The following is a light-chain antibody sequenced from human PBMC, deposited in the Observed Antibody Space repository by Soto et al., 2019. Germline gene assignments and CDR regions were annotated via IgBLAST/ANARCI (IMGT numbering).Light chain of an antibody. CDR3: QQYVHWPPGT. J-gene: IGKJ1*01. CDR2: DTS. V-gene: IGKV3-15*01. CDR1: QSVSSS. Sequence: EIVVTQSPATLSVSPGERVTLSCRASQSVSSSLAWYQQRPGQAPRLLIYDTSNRAAGIADRFSGSGSGTEFTLTISRLQSEDFAVYYCQQYVHWPPGTFGQGTKVDI.